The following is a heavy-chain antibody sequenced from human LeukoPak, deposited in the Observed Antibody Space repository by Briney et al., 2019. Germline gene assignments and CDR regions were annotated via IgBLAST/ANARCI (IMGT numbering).Heavy chain of an antibody. D-gene: IGHD3-10*01. CDR2: FGGRGGTT. CDR1: GFTFSSYA. CDR3: AKGCAMVRGVIVGYYFDY. Sequence: GGSLRLSCAASGFTFSSYAMSWVRQAPGKGLEVVSVFGGRGGTTYYADSVKGRFTISRDNSKSTVYLQMNSLRAEDKAVYYCAKGCAMVRGVIVGYYFDYWDQGTLVTVSS. J-gene: IGHJ4*02. V-gene: IGHV3-23*01.